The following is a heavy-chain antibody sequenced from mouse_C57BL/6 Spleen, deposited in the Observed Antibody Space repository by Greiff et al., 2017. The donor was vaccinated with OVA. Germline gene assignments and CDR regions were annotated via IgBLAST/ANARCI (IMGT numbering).Heavy chain of an antibody. Sequence: VQLQQSGAELVRPGPSVKVSCKASGYAFTNYLIEWVKQRPGQGLEWIGVINPGSGGTNYNEKFKGKATLTADKSSSTAYMQLSSLTSENSAVYFCASRDFDYWGQGTTLTVSS. D-gene: IGHD3-3*01. CDR3: ASRDFDY. J-gene: IGHJ2*01. CDR2: INPGSGGT. V-gene: IGHV1-54*01. CDR1: GYAFTNYL.